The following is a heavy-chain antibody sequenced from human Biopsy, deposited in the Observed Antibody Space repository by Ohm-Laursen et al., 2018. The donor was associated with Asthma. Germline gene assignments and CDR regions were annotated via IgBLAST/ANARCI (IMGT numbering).Heavy chain of an antibody. Sequence: SLRLSCTASGFSFSNFAIHWARQAPGKGLEWVGVISKDASTQDYADSVKGRFTMARDNSKNTLDLQMNSLREEDTAMYYCVRDGTDDAFDIWGQGTVVSVSS. D-gene: IGHD1-1*01. CDR2: ISKDASTQ. CDR1: GFSFSNFA. CDR3: VRDGTDDAFDI. V-gene: IGHV3-30*01. J-gene: IGHJ3*02.